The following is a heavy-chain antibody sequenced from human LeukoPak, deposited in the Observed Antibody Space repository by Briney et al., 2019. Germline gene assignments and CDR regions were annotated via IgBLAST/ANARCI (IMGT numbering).Heavy chain of an antibody. CDR2: INSDGSST. D-gene: IGHD3-22*01. Sequence: GGSLRLSCAASGFTFSSYWMHWVRQAPGKGLVWVSRINSDGSSTSYADSVKGRFTISRDNAKSTLYLQMNSLRAEDTALYYCAKAMFHYYDSSGYEGAFDIWGQGTMVTVSS. J-gene: IGHJ3*02. CDR1: GFTFSSYW. V-gene: IGHV3-74*01. CDR3: AKAMFHYYDSSGYEGAFDI.